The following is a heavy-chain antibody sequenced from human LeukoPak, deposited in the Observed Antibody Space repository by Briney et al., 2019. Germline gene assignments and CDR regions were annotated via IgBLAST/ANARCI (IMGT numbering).Heavy chain of an antibody. CDR3: ARDASSSWYHYFDY. CDR1: GFTFSTYG. J-gene: IGHJ4*02. Sequence: GGSLRLSCAASGFTFSTYGMHWVRQAPGKGLEWVSFIRYVGINKYYADSVKGRFTISRDNSKNTLYLQMNSLRAEDTAVYYCARDASSSWYHYFDYWGQGTLVAVSS. CDR2: IRYVGINK. V-gene: IGHV3-30*02. D-gene: IGHD6-13*01.